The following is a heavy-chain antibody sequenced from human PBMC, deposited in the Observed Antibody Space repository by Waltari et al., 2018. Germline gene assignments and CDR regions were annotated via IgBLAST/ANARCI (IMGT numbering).Heavy chain of an antibody. J-gene: IGHJ4*02. Sequence: VQLLESGGGLVQPGGSLRLSCAASGFTFSSYAMSWVRQAPGKGLEWIGYIYYSGSTNYNPSLKSRVTISVDTSKNQFSLKLNSVTAADTAVYYCARVIGAAPRPYFDYWGQGTLVTVSS. V-gene: IGHV4-59*01. CDR1: GFTFSSYA. CDR3: ARVIGAAPRPYFDY. CDR2: IYYSGST. D-gene: IGHD6-6*01.